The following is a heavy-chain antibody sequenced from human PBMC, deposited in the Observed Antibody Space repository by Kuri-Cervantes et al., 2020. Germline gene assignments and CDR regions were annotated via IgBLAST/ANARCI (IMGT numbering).Heavy chain of an antibody. V-gene: IGHV3-21*01. CDR2: ISSSNSYI. Sequence: GESLKISCAASGFAFSNYAMSWVRQAPGKGLEWVSIISSSNSYIYYADSVKGRFTISRDNAKNSLYLQLNSLRPEDTAMYYCAGEGDSGWYYFDYWGQGTLVTVSS. D-gene: IGHD6-19*01. CDR1: GFAFSNYA. J-gene: IGHJ4*02. CDR3: AGEGDSGWYYFDY.